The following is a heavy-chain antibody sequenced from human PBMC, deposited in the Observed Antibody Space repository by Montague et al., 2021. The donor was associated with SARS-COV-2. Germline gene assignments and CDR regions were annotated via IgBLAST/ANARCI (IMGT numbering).Heavy chain of an antibody. Sequence: SLRLSCAASGFTFSSYEMNLVRQAPGKRLEWVSYISSSGSTIYYAYSXKGRFTISRDNAKNSLYLQMNSLRAEDTAVYYCARGGTYYNFWSGFYNYHYAMDVWGQGTTVTVSS. V-gene: IGHV3-48*03. D-gene: IGHD3-3*01. CDR2: ISSSGSTI. J-gene: IGHJ6*02. CDR1: GFTFSSYE. CDR3: ARGGTYYNFWSGFYNYHYAMDV.